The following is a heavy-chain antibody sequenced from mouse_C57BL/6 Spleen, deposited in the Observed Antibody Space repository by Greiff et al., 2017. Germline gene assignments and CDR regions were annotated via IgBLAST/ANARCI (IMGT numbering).Heavy chain of an antibody. CDR2: INPSTGGT. J-gene: IGHJ3*01. D-gene: IGHD2-1*01. Sequence: VQLQQSGPELVKPGASVKISCKASGYSFTGYYMNWVKQSPEKSLEWIGEINPSTGGTTYNQKFKAKATLTVDKSSSTAYMQLKSLTSEDSAVYYCASPIYYGNYVFAYWGQGTLVTVSA. CDR3: ASPIYYGNYVFAY. CDR1: GYSFTGYY. V-gene: IGHV1-42*01.